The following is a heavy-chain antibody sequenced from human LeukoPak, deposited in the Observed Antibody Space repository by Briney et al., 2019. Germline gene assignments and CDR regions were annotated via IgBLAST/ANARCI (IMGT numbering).Heavy chain of an antibody. CDR3: AISSSWTGIFDY. V-gene: IGHV3-30*02. CDR2: IRYDGSNK. CDR1: GLTFSSYG. Sequence: GGSLRLSCAASGLTFSSYGMHWVRQAPGKGLEWVAYIRYDGSNKYYADSVKGRFTISRDNSKNTLYVQMNSLRTEDTAVYYCAISSSWTGIFDYWGQGTLVTVSS. J-gene: IGHJ4*02. D-gene: IGHD6-13*01.